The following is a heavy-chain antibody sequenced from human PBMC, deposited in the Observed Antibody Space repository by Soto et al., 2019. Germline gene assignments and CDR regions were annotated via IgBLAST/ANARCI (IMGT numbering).Heavy chain of an antibody. J-gene: IGHJ4*02. Sequence: GGSLRLSCAASGFTFSSYAMSWVRQAPGKGLEWVSAISGSGGSTYYADSVKGRFTISRDNSKNTLYLQMNSQRAEDTAVYYCAKDVVVVPAAMTYWGQGTLVTVSS. CDR2: ISGSGGST. D-gene: IGHD2-2*01. CDR1: GFTFSSYA. V-gene: IGHV3-23*01. CDR3: AKDVVVVPAAMTY.